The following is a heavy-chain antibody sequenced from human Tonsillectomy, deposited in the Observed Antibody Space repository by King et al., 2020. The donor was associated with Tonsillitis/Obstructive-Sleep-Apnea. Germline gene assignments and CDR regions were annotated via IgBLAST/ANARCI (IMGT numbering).Heavy chain of an antibody. Sequence: VQLVESGGGLVQPGGSLRLSCAASGFTFSSYAMSWVRQAPGKGLDWVSAIIGSGGRPYYADSVKGRFTIPRDNSKNTLYLQMNSLRAEDTAVYYCAKTPGELDAGGYFDYWVQGTLVTVSS. J-gene: IGHJ4*02. CDR1: GFTFSSYA. D-gene: IGHD1-1*01. CDR3: AKTPGELDAGGYFDY. V-gene: IGHV3-23*04. CDR2: IIGSGGRP.